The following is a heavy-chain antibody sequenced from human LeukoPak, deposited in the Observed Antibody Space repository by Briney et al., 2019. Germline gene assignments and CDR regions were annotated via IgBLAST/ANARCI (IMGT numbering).Heavy chain of an antibody. CDR3: ASLYDYAGNSEFDY. CDR2: ISSSSSYI. Sequence: GGSLRLSCAASGFTFSSYSMNWVRQAPGKGLEWVSSISSSSSYIYYADSVKGRFTISRDNAKNSLYLQMNSLRAEDTAVYYCASLYDYAGNSEFDYWGQGTLVSVSS. V-gene: IGHV3-21*01. D-gene: IGHD4-23*01. CDR1: GFTFSSYS. J-gene: IGHJ4*02.